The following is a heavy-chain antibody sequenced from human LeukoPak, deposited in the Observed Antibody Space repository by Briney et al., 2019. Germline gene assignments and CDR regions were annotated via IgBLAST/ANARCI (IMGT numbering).Heavy chain of an antibody. Sequence: GGSLRLSCAASGFTFSSHAMHWVRQAPGKGLEYVSAISSNGGSTYYANSVKGRFIVSRDNSKNTLYLQMGSLRAEDVAVYYCARALTMVRGITFDAFDIWGQGTMVTVSS. CDR2: ISSNGGST. J-gene: IGHJ3*02. CDR1: GFTFSSHA. CDR3: ARALTMVRGITFDAFDI. D-gene: IGHD3-10*01. V-gene: IGHV3-64*01.